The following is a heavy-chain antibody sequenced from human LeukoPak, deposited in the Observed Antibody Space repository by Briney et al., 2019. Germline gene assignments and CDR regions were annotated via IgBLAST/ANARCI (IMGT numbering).Heavy chain of an antibody. V-gene: IGHV3-30*18. CDR2: ISYDGSNK. D-gene: IGHD6-19*01. Sequence: GGSLRLSCAASGFIFDNFGMHWVRQAPGKGLEWAAVISYDGSNKYYADSVKGRFTISRDNSKNTLYLQMNSLRAEDTAVYYCAKDRNGWLRDVDYWGQGTLVTVSS. CDR1: GFIFDNFG. J-gene: IGHJ4*02. CDR3: AKDRNGWLRDVDY.